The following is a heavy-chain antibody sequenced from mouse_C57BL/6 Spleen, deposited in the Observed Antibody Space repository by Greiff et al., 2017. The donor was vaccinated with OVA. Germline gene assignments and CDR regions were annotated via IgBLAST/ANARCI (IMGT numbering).Heavy chain of an antibody. CDR2: IWRGGST. D-gene: IGHD4-1*01. CDR3: AKNGLTGTFAY. J-gene: IGHJ3*01. V-gene: IGHV2-5*01. CDR1: GFSFTSYG. Sequence: QVQLQQPGPGLVQPSQSLSITCTASGFSFTSYGVHWVRQSPGQGLEWLGVIWRGGSTDDNAAFMSRLSITKDNSKSQVFFKMNSLQAEDTAIYYCAKNGLTGTFAYWGQGTLVTVSA.